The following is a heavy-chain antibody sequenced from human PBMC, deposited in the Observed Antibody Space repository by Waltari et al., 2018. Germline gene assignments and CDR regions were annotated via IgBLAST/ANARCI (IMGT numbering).Heavy chain of an antibody. CDR3: ARGRYDYDFWSGYGTIDY. CDR1: GGSFSGYS. D-gene: IGHD3-3*01. J-gene: IGHJ4*02. V-gene: IGHV4-34*01. Sequence: QVQLQQWGAGLLKPSETLSLTCAVYGGSFSGYSWSWIRQPPGKGLEWIGEINHSGSTNYNPSLKSRVTISVDTSKNQFSLKLSSVTAADTAVYYCARGRYDYDFWSGYGTIDYWGQGTLVTVSS. CDR2: INHSGST.